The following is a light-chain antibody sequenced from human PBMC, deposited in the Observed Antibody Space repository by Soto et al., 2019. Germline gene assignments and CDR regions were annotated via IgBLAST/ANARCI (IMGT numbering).Light chain of an antibody. CDR2: WAS. CDR1: QSILDRSKNKYY. Sequence: DIVMTQSPYSLAVSLGERATFNCKSSQSILDRSKNKYYLAWYQQKSGQPPKLLIYWASLRESGVPDRFTGSGSGTDFTLTISSLQAEDVAVYYCQQYFTSPWTFGQGTKVDIK. V-gene: IGKV4-1*01. CDR3: QQYFTSPWT. J-gene: IGKJ1*01.